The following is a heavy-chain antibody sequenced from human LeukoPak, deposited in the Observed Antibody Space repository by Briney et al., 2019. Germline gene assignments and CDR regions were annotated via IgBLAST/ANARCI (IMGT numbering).Heavy chain of an antibody. J-gene: IGHJ4*02. Sequence: KSSETLSLTCTVSGGSISSYYWSWIRQPPGKGLEWIGYIYYSGSTNYNPSLKSRVTISVDTPKNQFSLKLSSVTAADTAVYYCARFGPCSGGSCTRLDYWGQGTLVTVSS. V-gene: IGHV4-59*01. CDR1: GGSISSYY. CDR3: ARFGPCSGGSCTRLDY. CDR2: IYYSGST. D-gene: IGHD2-15*01.